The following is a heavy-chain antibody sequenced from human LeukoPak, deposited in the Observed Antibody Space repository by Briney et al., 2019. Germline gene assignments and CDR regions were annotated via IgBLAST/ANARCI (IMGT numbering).Heavy chain of an antibody. D-gene: IGHD3-22*01. CDR2: MSGSGRNT. V-gene: IGHV3-23*01. J-gene: IGHJ4*02. Sequence: AGGSLRLSCAASGFSFSNFAMSWVRQAPGKGLEWVSAMSGSGRNTYYTDSVKGRFTISRDNSKNTLYLQMNSLRPEDTALYYCAKDSSGYSFGYWGQGTLLTVSS. CDR1: GFSFSNFA. CDR3: AKDSSGYSFGY.